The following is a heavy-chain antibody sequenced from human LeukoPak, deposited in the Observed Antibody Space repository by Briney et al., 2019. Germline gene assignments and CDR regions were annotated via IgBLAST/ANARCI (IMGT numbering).Heavy chain of an antibody. V-gene: IGHV1-46*01. CDR3: AGGTSNPPLISGDTFDY. CDR1: GYTFTSYY. D-gene: IGHD5-12*01. Sequence: GASVKVSCKASGYTFTSYYMHWVRQAPGQGLEWMGIINPSGGSTSYAQKFQGRVTMTRDMSTSTVYMELSSLRSEDTAVYYCAGGTSNPPLISGDTFDYWGQGTLVTVSS. CDR2: INPSGGST. J-gene: IGHJ4*02.